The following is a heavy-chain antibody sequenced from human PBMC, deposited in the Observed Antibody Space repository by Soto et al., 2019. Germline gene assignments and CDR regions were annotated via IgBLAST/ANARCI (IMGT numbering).Heavy chain of an antibody. V-gene: IGHV3-30*18. CDR1: GFTFSIYA. CDR2: MSYDGTNK. D-gene: IGHD7-27*01. CDR3: AKDRTGDGGVFDN. J-gene: IGHJ4*02. Sequence: QVQLVESGGGVAQPGKSLKLSCAASGFTFSIYAMHWVRQAPGKGLEWVASMSYDGTNKHYADSVKGRFTISRDNSKITLYLQVSSLRPEDTALYYCAKDRTGDGGVFDNWGQGTLVTVSS.